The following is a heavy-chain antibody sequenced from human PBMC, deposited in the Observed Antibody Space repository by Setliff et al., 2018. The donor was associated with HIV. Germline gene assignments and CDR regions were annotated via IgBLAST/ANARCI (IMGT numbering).Heavy chain of an antibody. V-gene: IGHV3-7*03. Sequence: PGGSLRLSCAASGFTFSDYWMTWFRQAPGKGLEWVANINQDGSAKYYVDSVKGRFTISRDNAENSLFLQMNSLRAEDTAIYYCALLWPFDYWGQGALVTVSS. CDR2: INQDGSAK. J-gene: IGHJ4*02. CDR3: ALLWPFDY. D-gene: IGHD3-10*01. CDR1: GFTFSDYW.